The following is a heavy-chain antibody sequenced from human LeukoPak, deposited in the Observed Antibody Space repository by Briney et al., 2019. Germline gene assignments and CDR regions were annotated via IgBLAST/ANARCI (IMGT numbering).Heavy chain of an antibody. J-gene: IGHJ4*02. CDR2: INGRGTNT. D-gene: IGHD2-21*02. CDR1: GFTLSSYS. V-gene: IGHV3-23*01. CDR3: AKESSSCGSGCYSLLDH. Sequence: GGSLRLSCAASGFTLSSYSMAWVRQAPGKGLDWVSLINGRGTNTYYADSVRGRFTISRDNSKNTVYLQMNGLRAEDTAVYYCAKESSSCGSGCYSLLDHWGQGTLVTVSS.